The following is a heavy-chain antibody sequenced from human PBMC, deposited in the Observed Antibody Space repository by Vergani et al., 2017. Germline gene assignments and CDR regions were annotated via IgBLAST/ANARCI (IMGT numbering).Heavy chain of an antibody. Sequence: EVQLVESGGGLVQPGGSLRLSCSASGFTFNNYAMHWVRPPPGKGLEYVSAISSNGDSTYYADSVKGRFTISRDNSKNTLYLQMSSLRAEDTAVYYCVPWWGSGSYYHWGQGTLVTVSS. CDR1: GFTFNNYA. V-gene: IGHV3-64D*06. J-gene: IGHJ5*02. CDR2: ISSNGDST. CDR3: VPWWGSGSYYH. D-gene: IGHD3-10*01.